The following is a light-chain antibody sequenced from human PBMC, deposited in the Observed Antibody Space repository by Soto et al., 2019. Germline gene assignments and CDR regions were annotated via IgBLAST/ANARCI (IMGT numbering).Light chain of an antibody. J-gene: IGKJ4*01. V-gene: IGKV3-15*01. CDR1: QSVSSN. CDR3: QQYENWPPLT. CDR2: GAF. Sequence: EIVMTQSPATLSVSPGERATLSCRASQSVSSNLAWYQQKPGQAPRLLIYGAFTRANGIPARFSGSGSGTEFTLTISSLQSEDFAIYYCQQYENWPPLTFGGGTKVEIK.